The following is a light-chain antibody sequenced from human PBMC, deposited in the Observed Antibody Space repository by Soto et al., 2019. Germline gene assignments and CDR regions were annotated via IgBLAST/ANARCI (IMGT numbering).Light chain of an antibody. CDR1: QGVFSNF. CDR3: QQYGSSPIT. Sequence: EIVLTQSPGTLSFSPGERATLSCRASQGVFSNFLAWYQQKPGQAPRLLIYGASSRATGIPDRFSGSGSGTDFTLTISRLEPEDFEVYFCQQYGSSPITFGQGTRLEIK. CDR2: GAS. J-gene: IGKJ5*01. V-gene: IGKV3-20*01.